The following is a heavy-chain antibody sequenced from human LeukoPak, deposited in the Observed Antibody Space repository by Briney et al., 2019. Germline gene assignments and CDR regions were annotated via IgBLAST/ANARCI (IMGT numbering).Heavy chain of an antibody. CDR2: IYYSGST. CDR1: GGSISTSSYY. V-gene: IGHV4-39*07. CDR3: ARDRLLWFGELDY. J-gene: IGHJ4*02. D-gene: IGHD3-10*01. Sequence: SETLSLTCTVSGGSISTSSYYWGWVRQPPGKGLEWIGNIYYSGSTYYNPSLKSRITISVDTSKNQFSLKLTSVTAADTAVYYCARDRLLWFGELDYWGQGTLVIVSS.